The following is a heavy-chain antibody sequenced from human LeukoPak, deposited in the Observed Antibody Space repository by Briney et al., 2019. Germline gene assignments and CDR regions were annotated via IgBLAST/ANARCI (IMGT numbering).Heavy chain of an antibody. J-gene: IGHJ5*02. CDR2: INHSGST. CDR1: GGSISSGGYS. Sequence: SETLSLTCAVSGGSISSGGYSWSWIRQPPGKGLEWIGEINHSGSTNYNPSLKSRVTISVDTSKNQFSLKLSSVTAADTAVYYCAGVSGAPTTLYNWFDPWGQGTLVTVSS. D-gene: IGHD1-26*01. V-gene: IGHV4-34*01. CDR3: AGVSGAPTTLYNWFDP.